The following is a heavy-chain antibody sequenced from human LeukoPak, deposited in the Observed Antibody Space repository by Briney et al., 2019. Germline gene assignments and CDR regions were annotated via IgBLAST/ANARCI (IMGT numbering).Heavy chain of an antibody. J-gene: IGHJ5*02. D-gene: IGHD7-27*01. V-gene: IGHV1-18*01. CDR2: ISAYNGNT. CDR3: ARGLYLGPRWFDP. CDR1: GYTFTSYG. Sequence: ASVKVSCKASGYTFTSYGISWVRQAPGQVLEWMGWISAYNGNTNYAQKFQGRVTLTRDTSTSTVYMELSSLRSEDTAVYYCARGLYLGPRWFDPWGQGTLVTVSS.